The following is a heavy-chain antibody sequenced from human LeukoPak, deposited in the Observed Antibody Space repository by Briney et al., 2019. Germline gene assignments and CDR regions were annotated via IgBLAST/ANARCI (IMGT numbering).Heavy chain of an antibody. D-gene: IGHD3-3*01. J-gene: IGHJ4*02. CDR1: GGSISSSNYF. CDR2: IYYSGST. CDR3: ARGPYDFWSGYYTAYYFDY. Sequence: SETLSLTCTVSGGSISSSNYFWAWVRQPPGKGLEWIATIYYSGSTYYNPSLKSRVTISVDTSTKQFSLKLSSVTAADTAVYYCARGPYDFWSGYYTAYYFDYWGQGTLVTVSS. V-gene: IGHV4-39*01.